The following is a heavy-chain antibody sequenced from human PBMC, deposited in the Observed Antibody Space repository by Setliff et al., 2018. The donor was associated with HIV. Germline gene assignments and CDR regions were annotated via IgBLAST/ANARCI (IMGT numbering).Heavy chain of an antibody. V-gene: IGHV4-61*09. Sequence: LSLTCTVSGGSISSGYYYWSWIRQPAGRGLEWIGHIYTSGSTNYNPSLKSRVTISVDTSKNQFSLKLTSVTATDTAVYYCAKDVTYYYDSSGSYGMDVWGQGTTVTVSS. CDR1: GGSISSGYYY. D-gene: IGHD3-22*01. J-gene: IGHJ6*02. CDR2: IYTSGST. CDR3: AKDVTYYYDSSGSYGMDV.